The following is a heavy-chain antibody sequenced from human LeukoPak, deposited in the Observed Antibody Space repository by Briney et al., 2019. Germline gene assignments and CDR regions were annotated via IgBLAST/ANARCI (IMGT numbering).Heavy chain of an antibody. J-gene: IGHJ4*02. CDR1: GGTFSSYA. CDR2: IIPILGIA. Sequence: GASVKVSCKASGGTFSSYAISWVRQAPGQGLEWMGRIIPILGIANYAQKFQGRVTMTTDTSTSTAYMELRSLRSDDTAVYYCARVNYDFWSGYPTILDYWGQGTLVTVSS. CDR3: ARVNYDFWSGYPTILDY. V-gene: IGHV1-69*04. D-gene: IGHD3-3*01.